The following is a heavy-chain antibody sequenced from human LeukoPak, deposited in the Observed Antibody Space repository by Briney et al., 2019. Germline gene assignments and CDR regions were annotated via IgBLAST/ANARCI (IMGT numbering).Heavy chain of an antibody. CDR2: ISSSGSTT. J-gene: IGHJ4*02. CDR3: ASGHPAVVTAIPPPYDS. Sequence: GGSLRLSCAASGFTFGVYNMSWIRRAPGKGLEWISYISSSGSTTYYGDSVKGRFTISRDNAKNSLYLQMNSLSAEDTAVYYCASGHPAVVTAIPPPYDSWGQGTLVTVSS. CDR1: GFTFGVYN. V-gene: IGHV3-11*01. D-gene: IGHD2-21*02.